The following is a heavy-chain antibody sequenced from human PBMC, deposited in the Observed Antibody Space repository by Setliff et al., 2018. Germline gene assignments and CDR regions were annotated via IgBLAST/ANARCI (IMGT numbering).Heavy chain of an antibody. V-gene: IGHV4-38-2*02. D-gene: IGHD3-22*01. CDR3: AREGYYDSSGPDDAFDI. J-gene: IGHJ3*02. CDR2: IYHSGST. CDR1: GYSISSGYY. Sequence: PSETLSLTCGVSGYSISSGYYWGWIRQPPGKGLEWIGSIYHSGSTYYNPSLKSRVTISVDTSKNQFSLKLSSVTAADTAVYYCAREGYYDSSGPDDAFDIWGQGTMVTVSS.